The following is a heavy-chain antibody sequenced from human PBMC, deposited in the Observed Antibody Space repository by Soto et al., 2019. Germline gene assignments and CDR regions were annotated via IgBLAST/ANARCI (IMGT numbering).Heavy chain of an antibody. V-gene: IGHV1-69*01. CDR1: GGSFSSYA. CDR3: GGDYKSRRLDYYGMDV. J-gene: IGHJ6*02. CDR2: IIPIFGTA. D-gene: IGHD4-17*01. Sequence: QVQLVQSGAGVKKPGSSVKVSCKASGGSFSSYAISWVRQAPGQGLEWMGGIIPIFGTANYAQKFQGRVTITADESTSTAYMELSSLRSEDTAVYYCGGDYKSRRLDYYGMDVWGQGTTVTVSS.